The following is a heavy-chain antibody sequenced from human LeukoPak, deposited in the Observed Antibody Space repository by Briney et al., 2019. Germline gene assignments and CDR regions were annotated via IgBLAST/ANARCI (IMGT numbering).Heavy chain of an antibody. CDR3: ARDWGTISSVMDTRVDAFDI. J-gene: IGHJ3*02. CDR2: ISSSSSYI. Sequence: PGGSLRLSCAASGFTFSSYSMNWVRQAPGKGLEWVSSISSSSSYIYYADSVKGRFTISRDNAKNSLYLQMNSLRAEDTAVYYCARDWGTISSVMDTRVDAFDIWGQGTMVTVSS. V-gene: IGHV3-21*01. D-gene: IGHD1-1*01. CDR1: GFTFSSYS.